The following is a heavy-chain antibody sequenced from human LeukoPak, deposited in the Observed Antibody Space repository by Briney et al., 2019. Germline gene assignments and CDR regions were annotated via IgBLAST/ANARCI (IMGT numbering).Heavy chain of an antibody. J-gene: IGHJ6*02. V-gene: IGHV3-33*01. D-gene: IGHD6-19*01. CDR3: ARDMVAVAGTSSPPKYCYGMDV. Sequence: PGGSLRLSCAASGFTFSSYGMHWVRQAPGKGLEWVAVIWYDGSNKYYADSVKGRFTISRDNSKNTLYLQMNSLRAEDTAVYYCARDMVAVAGTSSPPKYCYGMDVWGQGTTVTVSS. CDR2: IWYDGSNK. CDR1: GFTFSSYG.